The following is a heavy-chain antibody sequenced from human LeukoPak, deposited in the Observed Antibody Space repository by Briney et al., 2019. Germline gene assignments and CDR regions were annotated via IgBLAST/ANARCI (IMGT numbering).Heavy chain of an antibody. CDR2: IYPGDSDT. Sequence: GESLKISCKGSGYSFTNYWIGWVRQMPGKGLEWMGIIYPGDSDTTYSPSFQGQVTISADKSTSTAYLQWSSLKASDTAMCYCARRVHRVGSYSSHADHWGQGTLVTVSS. CDR1: GYSFTNYW. J-gene: IGHJ1*01. CDR3: ARRVHRVGSYSSHADH. V-gene: IGHV5-51*01. D-gene: IGHD1-26*01.